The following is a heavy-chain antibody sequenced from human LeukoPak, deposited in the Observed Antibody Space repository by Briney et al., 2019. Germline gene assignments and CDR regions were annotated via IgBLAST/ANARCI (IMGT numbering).Heavy chain of an antibody. CDR3: ASGRDSRWFTD. CDR2: IRQDGGEK. D-gene: IGHD2-15*01. J-gene: IGHJ6*02. Sequence: GGSLRLSCTASTTYWVHWVCQAPGKGLEWVANIRQDGGEKFYLDSVKGRFTISRDNAKSSLYLQMDSLRVEDTAVYYCASGRDSRWFTDWGQGTTVTVSS. CDR1: TTYW. V-gene: IGHV3-7*01.